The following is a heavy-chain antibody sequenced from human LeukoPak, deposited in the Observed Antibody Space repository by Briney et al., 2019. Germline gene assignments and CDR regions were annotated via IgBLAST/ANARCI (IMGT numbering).Heavy chain of an antibody. Sequence: SETLSLTCAVYGGSFSGYYWSWIRQPPAKGLAWIGEINHSGSTNYNPSLKSRVTISVDTSKNQFSLKLSSVTAADTAVYYCAREVASGWPDYWGQGTLVTVSS. J-gene: IGHJ4*02. V-gene: IGHV4-34*01. CDR3: AREVASGWPDY. CDR2: INHSGST. D-gene: IGHD6-19*01. CDR1: GGSFSGYY.